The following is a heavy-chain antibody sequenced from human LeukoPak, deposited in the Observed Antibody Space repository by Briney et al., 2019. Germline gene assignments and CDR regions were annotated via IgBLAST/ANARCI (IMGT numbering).Heavy chain of an antibody. J-gene: IGHJ6*02. CDR3: ARDAGGGYDRMANFYGMDV. D-gene: IGHD3-22*01. CDR2: TYYRSKWYN. CDR1: GDSVSSNSAA. Sequence: SQTLSLTCAISGDSVSSNSAAWNWIRQSPSRGLEWLGRTYYRSKWYNDYAVSVKSRITINPDTSKNQFSLQLNSVTPEDTAVYYCARDAGGGYDRMANFYGMDVWGQGTTVTVSS. V-gene: IGHV6-1*01.